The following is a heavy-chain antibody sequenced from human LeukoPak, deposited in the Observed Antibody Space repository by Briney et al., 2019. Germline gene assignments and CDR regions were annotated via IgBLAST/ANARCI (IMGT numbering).Heavy chain of an antibody. Sequence: PGGSLRLSCAASGFTFSDYYMGWIRQAPGKGLEWVSYISTGSGNTIYYADSVKGRFTISRDNAKNSLYLQMNSLRAEDTAVYYCARDRRGYSYGPPYYYGMDVWGQGTTVTVSS. D-gene: IGHD5-18*01. V-gene: IGHV3-11*04. CDR3: ARDRRGYSYGPPYYYGMDV. J-gene: IGHJ6*02. CDR1: GFTFSDYY. CDR2: ISTGSGNTI.